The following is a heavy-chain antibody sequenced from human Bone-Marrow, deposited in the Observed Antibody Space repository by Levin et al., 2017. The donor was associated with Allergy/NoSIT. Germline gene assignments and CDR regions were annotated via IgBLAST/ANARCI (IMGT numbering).Heavy chain of an antibody. V-gene: IGHV3-72*01. CDR3: ARGHTVATDNDHDGMDV. CDR1: GFTFSDHY. D-gene: IGHD4-11*01. Sequence: GGSLRLSCAASGFTFSDHYMEWVRQAPGKGLEWVGRTRNKAKSYTTEYAASVKGRFTMSRDDSKNSVYLQMNSLETEDTAVYYCARGHTVATDNDHDGMDVWGQGTTVTVPS. CDR2: TRNKAKSYTT. J-gene: IGHJ6*02.